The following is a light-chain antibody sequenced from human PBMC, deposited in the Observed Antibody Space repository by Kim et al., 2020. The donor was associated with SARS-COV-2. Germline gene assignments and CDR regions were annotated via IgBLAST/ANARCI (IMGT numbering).Light chain of an antibody. Sequence: LTCTLSSGYSNYKVDWYQQRPGKGPRFVMRVGTGGIVGSKGDGIPDRFSVLVSGLNRYLTIKNIQEEDESDYHCGADHGSGSNFVVFGGGTKVTVL. CDR3: GADHGSGSNFVV. V-gene: IGLV9-49*01. J-gene: IGLJ3*02. CDR2: VGTGGIVG. CDR1: SGYSNYK.